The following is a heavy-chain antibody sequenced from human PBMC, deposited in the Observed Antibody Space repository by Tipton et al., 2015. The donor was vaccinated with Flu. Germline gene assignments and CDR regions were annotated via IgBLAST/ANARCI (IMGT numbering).Heavy chain of an antibody. CDR3: ARDRGVYSSSWFGSFGMDV. CDR1: GFTFSSYW. D-gene: IGHD6-13*01. J-gene: IGHJ6*02. V-gene: IGHV3-74*01. Sequence: SLRLSCAASGFTFSSYWMHWVRQAPGKGLVWVSRINSDGSSTSYADSVKGRFTISRDNAKNTLYLQMNSLRVEDTAVYYCARDRGVYSSSWFGSFGMDVWGQGTTVTVSS. CDR2: INSDGSST.